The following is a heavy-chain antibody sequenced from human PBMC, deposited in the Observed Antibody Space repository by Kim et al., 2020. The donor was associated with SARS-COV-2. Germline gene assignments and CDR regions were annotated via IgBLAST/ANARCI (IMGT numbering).Heavy chain of an antibody. J-gene: IGHJ3*02. CDR3: ARGGVALDSFDI. Sequence: SETLSLTCTVSGASVSSDTYHWSWIRQPPGKGLEWIDYNYSSGSTNYNPSLKSRVTISLDTSKNQLSLRLKSVTVADTAADYCARGGVALDSFDICGQGT. CDR2: NYSSGST. CDR1: GASVSSDTYH. D-gene: IGHD2-15*01. V-gene: IGHV4-61*01.